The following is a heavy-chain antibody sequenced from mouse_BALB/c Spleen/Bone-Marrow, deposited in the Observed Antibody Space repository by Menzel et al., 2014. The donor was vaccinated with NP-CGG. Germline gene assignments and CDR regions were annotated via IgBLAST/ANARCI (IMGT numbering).Heavy chain of an antibody. Sequence: VKLMESGTELMKPGASVMISCKATGYTFSSYWIEWVKQRPGHGLEWIGEILPGIGITNYNEKFKGKATFTEDTSSNTAYMQLSSLTSEDSAVYYCARPYYYGSSHAWFAYWGQGTLVTVSA. D-gene: IGHD1-1*01. CDR1: GYTFSSYW. V-gene: IGHV1-9*01. J-gene: IGHJ3*01. CDR3: ARPYYYGSSHAWFAY. CDR2: ILPGIGIT.